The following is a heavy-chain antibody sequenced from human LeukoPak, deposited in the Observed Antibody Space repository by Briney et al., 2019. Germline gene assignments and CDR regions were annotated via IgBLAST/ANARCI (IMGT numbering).Heavy chain of an antibody. V-gene: IGHV3-43*01. CDR2: ICWDGGST. CDR3: AKDIVNYYDSRGYYPSFDY. D-gene: IGHD3-22*01. Sequence: PGGSLRLSCAASGFAFDDYTMHWVRQAPGKGLEWVSLICWDGGSTYYADSVKGRFTISRDNSKNSLYLQMNSLRTEDTALYYCAKDIVNYYDSRGYYPSFDYWGQGTLVTVPS. CDR1: GFAFDDYT. J-gene: IGHJ4*02.